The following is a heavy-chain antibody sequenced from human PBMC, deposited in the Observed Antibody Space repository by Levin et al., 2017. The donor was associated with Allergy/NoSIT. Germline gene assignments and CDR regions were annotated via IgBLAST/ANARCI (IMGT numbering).Heavy chain of an antibody. J-gene: IGHJ4*02. CDR1: GFTFGDYA. CDR2: IRSKAYGGTT. CDR3: TRERIRYYDILTGYYKEEYYFDY. Sequence: GGSLRLSCTASGFTFGDYAMSWFRQAPGKGLEWVGFIRSKAYGGTTEYAASVKGRFTISRDDSKSIAYLQMNSLKTEDTAVYYCTRERIRYYDILTGYYKEEYYFDYWGQGTLVTVSS. V-gene: IGHV3-49*03. D-gene: IGHD3-9*01.